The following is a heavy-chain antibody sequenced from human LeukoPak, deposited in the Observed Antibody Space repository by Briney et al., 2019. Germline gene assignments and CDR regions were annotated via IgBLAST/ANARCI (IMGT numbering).Heavy chain of an antibody. CDR3: ARLPMRGAFDI. Sequence: SETLSLTCTVSGGSISSSSYYWGWIRQPPGKGLGWIGSIYYSGSTYYNPSLKSRVTISVDTSKNQFSLKLSSVTAADTAVYYCARLPMRGAFDIWGQGTMVTVSS. J-gene: IGHJ3*02. CDR1: GGSISSSSYY. V-gene: IGHV4-39*01. CDR2: IYYSGST.